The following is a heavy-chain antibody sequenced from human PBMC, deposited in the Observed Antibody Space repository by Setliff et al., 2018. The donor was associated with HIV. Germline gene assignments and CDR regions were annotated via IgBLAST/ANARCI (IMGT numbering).Heavy chain of an antibody. J-gene: IGHJ4*02. V-gene: IGHV3-21*01. Sequence: PGGSLRLSCAASGFTFSNYNMNWVRQAPGKGLEWVSSISRISTYIYYADSVKGRFTISRDNAKNSLYLHMNSLRAEDTAVYYCARDPYTIDYWGQGTLVTVSS. CDR3: ARDPYTIDY. CDR2: ISRISTYI. CDR1: GFTFSNYN. D-gene: IGHD3-16*01.